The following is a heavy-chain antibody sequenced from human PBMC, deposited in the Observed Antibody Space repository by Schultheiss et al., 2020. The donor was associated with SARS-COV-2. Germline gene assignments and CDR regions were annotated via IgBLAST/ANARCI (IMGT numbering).Heavy chain of an antibody. CDR2: MNPNSGNT. CDR3: ARGTVADDAFDI. Sequence: ASVKVSCKASGYTFTSYYMHWVRQAPGQGLEWMGWMNPNSGNTGYAQKFQGRVTMTRNTSISTAYMELSSLRSEDTAVYYCARGTVADDAFDIWGQGTRVTVSS. J-gene: IGHJ3*02. CDR1: GYTFTSYY. V-gene: IGHV1-8*02. D-gene: IGHD6-19*01.